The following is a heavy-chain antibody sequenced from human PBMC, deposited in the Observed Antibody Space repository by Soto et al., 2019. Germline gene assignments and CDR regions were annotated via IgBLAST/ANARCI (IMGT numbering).Heavy chain of an antibody. Sequence: SETLSLTCTVSGGSISSYYWSWIRQPPGKGLEWIGYIYYSGSTNYNPSLKSRVTISVDTSKNQFSLKLSSVTAADTAVYYCARRRIAAAGFDYWGQGTLVTVS. V-gene: IGHV4-59*01. CDR2: IYYSGST. CDR1: GGSISSYY. D-gene: IGHD6-13*01. J-gene: IGHJ4*02. CDR3: ARRRIAAAGFDY.